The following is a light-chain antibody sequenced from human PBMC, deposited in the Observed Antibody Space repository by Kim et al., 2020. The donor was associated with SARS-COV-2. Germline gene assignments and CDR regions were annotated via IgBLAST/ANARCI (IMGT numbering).Light chain of an antibody. Sequence: GQKVTISGSGSSSNIGNNYVSWYQQLPGTAPKLLIYDNNKRPPGIPDRFSGSKSGTSATLGITGLQTGDEADYYCGTWDSSLSAVVFGGGTQLTVL. J-gene: IGLJ2*01. CDR1: SSNIGNNY. CDR2: DNN. V-gene: IGLV1-51*01. CDR3: GTWDSSLSAVV.